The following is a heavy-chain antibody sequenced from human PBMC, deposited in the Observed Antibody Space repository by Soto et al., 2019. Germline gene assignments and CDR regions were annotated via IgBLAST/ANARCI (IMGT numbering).Heavy chain of an antibody. CDR2: ISAYNGNT. CDR1: GYTFTSYV. J-gene: IGHJ4*02. D-gene: IGHD2-15*01. V-gene: IGHV1-18*01. Sequence: GASVKVSCKASGYTFTSYVISWVRQRPGQGLEWMGWISAYNGNTNYGQTVQGRVTMTTDTSTSTAYMELRSLRSDDTAAYYCARDRGYCSGGSCYRPPDYWGQGTLVTVSS. CDR3: ARDRGYCSGGSCYRPPDY.